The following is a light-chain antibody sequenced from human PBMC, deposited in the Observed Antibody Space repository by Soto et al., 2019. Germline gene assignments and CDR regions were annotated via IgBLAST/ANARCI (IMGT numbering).Light chain of an antibody. CDR3: QQYSTSPIS. V-gene: IGKV3-20*01. CDR2: GAS. Sequence: ESGLTQSPCTLFLSTGERATLSCRASQVTSRYLSWYQQRPGQAPRLLIYGASSRATGIPDRFSGSGSGTDFTLTISRLEPEDFAVYYCQQYSTSPISFGQGTRLEIK. J-gene: IGKJ5*01. CDR1: QVTSRY.